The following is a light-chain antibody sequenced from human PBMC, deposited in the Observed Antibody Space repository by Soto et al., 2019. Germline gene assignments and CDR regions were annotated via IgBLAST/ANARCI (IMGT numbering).Light chain of an antibody. J-gene: IGKJ1*01. CDR1: QSVSSSY. CDR2: DAS. CDR3: QQYGSSPT. Sequence: EIVLTQSPGTLSLSPGERATLSCRASQSVSSSYLAWYQQKPGQAPRLPIYDASSRATGIPDRFSGSGSGTDFTLTISRLEPEDFAVYYCQQYGSSPTFGQGTKVDIK. V-gene: IGKV3-20*01.